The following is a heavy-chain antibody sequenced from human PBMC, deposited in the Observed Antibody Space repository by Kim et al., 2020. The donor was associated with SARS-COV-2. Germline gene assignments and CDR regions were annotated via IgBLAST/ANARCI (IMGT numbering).Heavy chain of an antibody. Sequence: GGSLRLSCAASGFTFSSYGMHWVRQAPGKGLEWVAVISYDGSNKYYADSVKGRFTISRDNSKNTLYLQMNSLRAEDTAVYYCAKVIAARLGYFDYWGQGTLVTVSS. CDR3: AKVIAARLGYFDY. J-gene: IGHJ4*02. CDR1: GFTFSSYG. CDR2: ISYDGSNK. V-gene: IGHV3-30*18. D-gene: IGHD6-6*01.